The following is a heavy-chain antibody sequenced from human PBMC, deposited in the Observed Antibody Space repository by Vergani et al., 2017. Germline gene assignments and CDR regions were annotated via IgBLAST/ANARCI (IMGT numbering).Heavy chain of an antibody. J-gene: IGHJ6*02. CDR3: AKDDIAVAGGYYYYGMDV. CDR1: GFTFSSYA. V-gene: IGHV3-23*04. D-gene: IGHD6-19*01. Sequence: VQLVESGGGVVQPGRSLRLSCAASGFTFSSYAMSWVRQAPGKGLEWVSAISGSGGSTYYADSVKGRFTISRDNSKNTLYLQMNSLRAEDTAVYYCAKDDIAVAGGYYYYGMDVWGQGTTVTVSS. CDR2: ISGSGGST.